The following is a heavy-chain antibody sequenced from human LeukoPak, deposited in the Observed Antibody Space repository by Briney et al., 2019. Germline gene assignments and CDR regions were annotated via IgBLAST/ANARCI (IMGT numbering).Heavy chain of an antibody. CDR1: GFSFSSYA. CDR3: AKVGVTGTKFFDY. V-gene: IGHV3-23*01. CDR2: ISGSGGGT. Sequence: PGGSLRLSCAASGFSFSSYALSWVRQTPGKGLEWVSFISGSGGGTYYADSVKGRFTISRDNSKDTLYLRMNSLRAEDTAVYYCAKVGVTGTKFFDYWGQGTLVTVSS. D-gene: IGHD1/OR15-1a*01. J-gene: IGHJ4*02.